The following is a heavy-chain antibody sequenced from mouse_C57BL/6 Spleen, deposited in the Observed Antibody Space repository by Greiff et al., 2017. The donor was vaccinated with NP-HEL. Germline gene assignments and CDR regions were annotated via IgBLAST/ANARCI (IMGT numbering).Heavy chain of an antibody. CDR2: IYPGDGDT. D-gene: IGHD2-5*01. Sequence: VKLQESGAELVKPGASVKISCKASGYAFSSYWMNWVKQRPGKGLEWIGQIYPGDGDTNYNGKFKGKATLTADKSSSTAYMQLSSLTSEDSAVYFCARQGAYYSNYGAMDYWGQGTSVTVSS. CDR3: ARQGAYYSNYGAMDY. V-gene: IGHV1-80*01. J-gene: IGHJ4*01. CDR1: GYAFSSYW.